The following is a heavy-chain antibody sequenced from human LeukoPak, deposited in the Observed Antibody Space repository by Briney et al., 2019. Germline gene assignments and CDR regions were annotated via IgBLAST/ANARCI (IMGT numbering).Heavy chain of an antibody. D-gene: IGHD4-17*01. CDR1: GDSVSSRSAA. CDR2: TYFRSKWYN. Sequence: SQTLSLTCAISGDSVSSRSAAWNWIRQSPSRGLEWLGRTYFRSKWYNDYAESVKSRITTNPDTSKNHFSLQLNSVTPEDTVVYYCARDRDDYGDYYFDYWGQGTLVTVSS. J-gene: IGHJ4*02. V-gene: IGHV6-1*01. CDR3: ARDRDDYGDYYFDY.